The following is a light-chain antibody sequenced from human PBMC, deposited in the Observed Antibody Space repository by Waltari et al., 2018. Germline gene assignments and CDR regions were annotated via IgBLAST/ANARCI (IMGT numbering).Light chain of an antibody. CDR3: QSYDISLDAYV. CDR2: RNN. CDR1: YWNIGSRE. J-gene: IGLJ1*01. V-gene: IGLV1-40*01. Sequence: QSILTQSPSVSGAPGQTVTISCSGSYWNIGSREVQWYLQLPGAAPRPLIYRNNIRTSGVPDRFSGSKSGTSASLAITGLQAEDEADYYCQSYDISLDAYVFGTGTRVTVL.